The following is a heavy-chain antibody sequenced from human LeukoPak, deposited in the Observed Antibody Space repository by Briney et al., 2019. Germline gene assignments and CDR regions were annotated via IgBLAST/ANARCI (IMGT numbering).Heavy chain of an antibody. Sequence: GESLRLSCAASGFTFSSYAMSWVRQAPGKGLEWVSALSATGGSTYYTDSVKGRFTISRDNSKNTLYLQMNSLRADDTAVYYCATRPGIAEAGTRESRVHYWGQGTLVTVSS. CDR3: ATRPGIAEAGTRESRVHY. CDR1: GFTFSSYA. D-gene: IGHD6-13*01. V-gene: IGHV3-23*01. J-gene: IGHJ4*02. CDR2: LSATGGST.